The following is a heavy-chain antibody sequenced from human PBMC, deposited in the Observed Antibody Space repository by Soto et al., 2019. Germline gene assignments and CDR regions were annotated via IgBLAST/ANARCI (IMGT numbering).Heavy chain of an antibody. Sequence: EVQLLESGGGLVQPGGSLRLSCEASGFTFSTYAMSWVRQAPGKGLEWVSKIIHSGDSTYYADSVKGRFTISRDNSKNTVYLQMNSLRAEDTAVYYCATGQQLGYWGQGTLVTVSS. V-gene: IGHV3-23*01. CDR1: GFTFSTYA. D-gene: IGHD6-13*01. CDR3: ATGQQLGY. J-gene: IGHJ4*02. CDR2: IIHSGDST.